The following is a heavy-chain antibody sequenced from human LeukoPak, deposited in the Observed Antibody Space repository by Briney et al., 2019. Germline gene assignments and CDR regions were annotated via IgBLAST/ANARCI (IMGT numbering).Heavy chain of an antibody. CDR1: GFTFSSYS. V-gene: IGHV3-21*01. CDR3: ARDRGWRIDTNAFDI. CDR2: ISSSSSYI. J-gene: IGHJ3*02. Sequence: GGSLRLSCAASGFTFSSYSMNWVRQAPGKGLEWVTSISSSSSYIYYADSVKGRFTISRDNAKNSLYLQMNSLRAEDTAVYYCARDRGWRIDTNAFDIWGRGTMVTVSS. D-gene: IGHD2-15*01.